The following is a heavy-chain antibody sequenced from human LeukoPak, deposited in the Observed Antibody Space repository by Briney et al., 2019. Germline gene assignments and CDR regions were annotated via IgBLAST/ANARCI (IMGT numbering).Heavy chain of an antibody. CDR3: ALMGRGAITRGY. CDR2: IIPIFGTA. D-gene: IGHD3-10*01. Sequence: ASVKVSCKASGGTFSSYAISWVRQAPGQGLEWMGGIIPIFGTANYAQKFQGRVMITADKSTSTAYMELSSLRSEDTAVYYCALMGRGAITRGYWGQGTLVTVSS. J-gene: IGHJ4*02. V-gene: IGHV1-69*06. CDR1: GGTFSSYA.